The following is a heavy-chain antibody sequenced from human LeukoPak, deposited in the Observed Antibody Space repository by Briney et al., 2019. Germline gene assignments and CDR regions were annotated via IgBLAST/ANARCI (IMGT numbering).Heavy chain of an antibody. Sequence: ASVKVSCKSSGYTFTSYGISWVRQAPGQGLEWMGWISAYNGNTNYAQKLQGRVTMTTDTSTSTAYMELRSLRSDDTAVYYCARSTSGWDYDSGGYSDYWGQGTLVTVSS. CDR1: GYTFTSYG. D-gene: IGHD3-22*01. CDR3: ARSTSGWDYDSGGYSDY. J-gene: IGHJ4*02. CDR2: ISAYNGNT. V-gene: IGHV1-18*01.